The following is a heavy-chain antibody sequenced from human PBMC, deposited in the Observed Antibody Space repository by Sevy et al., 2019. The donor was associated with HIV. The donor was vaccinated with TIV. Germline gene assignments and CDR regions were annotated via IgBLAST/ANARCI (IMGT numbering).Heavy chain of an antibody. CDR3: ARVTMVRGVGYYYYGMDV. V-gene: IGHV1-8*01. J-gene: IGHJ6*02. D-gene: IGHD3-10*01. CDR2: MNPNSGNT. Sequence: ASVKVSCKASGYTFTSYDINWVRQATGQGLEWMGWMNPNSGNTGYAQKFQGRVTMTRNTSIRTAYMELSSLRSEDTAVYYCARVTMVRGVGYYYYGMDVWGQGTRVTVSS. CDR1: GYTFTSYD.